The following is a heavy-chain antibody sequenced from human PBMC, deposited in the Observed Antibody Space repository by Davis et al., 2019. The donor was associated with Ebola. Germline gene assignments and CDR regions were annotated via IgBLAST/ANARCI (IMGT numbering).Heavy chain of an antibody. CDR2: ISNSGYST. CDR1: GFTFSSYA. Sequence: GESLKISCAASGFTFSSYAMSWVRQAPGKGLEWVSGISNSGYSTYYADSVKGRFTISRDNSKNTLYLQMNSLRAEDTAVYYCARDMEYWFDPWGQGTLVTVSS. CDR3: ARDMEYWFDP. V-gene: IGHV3-23*01. J-gene: IGHJ5*02. D-gene: IGHD3-3*01.